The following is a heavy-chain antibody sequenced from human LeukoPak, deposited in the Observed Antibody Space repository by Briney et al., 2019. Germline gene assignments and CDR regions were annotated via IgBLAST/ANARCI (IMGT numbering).Heavy chain of an antibody. CDR1: GGSISSYH. CDR2: IYNSGST. Sequence: PSETLSLTCSGSGGSISSYHWGWLRQAPGNGLEWGGYIYNSGSTNYNPSLKSPVTISVDTSKNQFSMKLSSVTAADTVVYYCARLQYSSSSANFDYWGQGTLVTVSS. CDR3: ARLQYSSSSANFDY. V-gene: IGHV4-59*01. J-gene: IGHJ4*02. D-gene: IGHD6-6*01.